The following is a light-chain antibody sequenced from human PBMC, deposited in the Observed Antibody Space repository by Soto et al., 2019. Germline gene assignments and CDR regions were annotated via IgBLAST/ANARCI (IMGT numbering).Light chain of an antibody. Sequence: DIPMTQSPSTLSASVGDRVTITCRASQRISSWLAWYQQKPGKAPKLLIYEASILQSGVPSRFSGSGSGTEFTLTISSLQPDDFATYYCQHFLSYPLTFGGGTKVDI. CDR2: EAS. V-gene: IGKV1-5*03. CDR1: QRISSW. J-gene: IGKJ4*01. CDR3: QHFLSYPLT.